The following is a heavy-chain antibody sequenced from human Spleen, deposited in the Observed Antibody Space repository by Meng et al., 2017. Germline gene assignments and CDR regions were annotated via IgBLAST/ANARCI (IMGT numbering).Heavy chain of an antibody. V-gene: IGHV1-2*06. CDR2: INPNSGGT. J-gene: IGHJ4*02. CDR3: ARIYHVDTAMATFDY. D-gene: IGHD5-18*01. CDR1: GYTFTGYY. Sequence: QGQLVQSGAEVKKAGASVKVSCKASGYTFTGYYMHWVRQAPGQGLEWMGRINPNSGGTNYAQKFQGRVTMTRDTSISTAYMELSRLRSDDTAVYYCARIYHVDTAMATFDYWGQGTLGHRLL.